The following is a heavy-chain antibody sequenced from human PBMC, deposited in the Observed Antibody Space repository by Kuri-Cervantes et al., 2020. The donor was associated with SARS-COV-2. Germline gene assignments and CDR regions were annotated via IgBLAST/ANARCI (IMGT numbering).Heavy chain of an antibody. J-gene: IGHJ4*02. CDR1: GGTFSSYT. CDR2: IIPILGMA. Sequence: SVKVSCKASGGTFSSYTISWVRQAPGQGLEWMGRIIPILGMANYAQKFQGRVTITADKSTSTAYMELSSLRSEDTAVYYCARASSGYDLDIDYWGQGTLVTVSS. D-gene: IGHD5-12*01. CDR3: ARASSGYDLDIDY. V-gene: IGHV1-69*02.